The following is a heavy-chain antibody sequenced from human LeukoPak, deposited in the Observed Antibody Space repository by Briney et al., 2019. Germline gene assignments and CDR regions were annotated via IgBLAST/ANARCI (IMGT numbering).Heavy chain of an antibody. CDR3: ARSAGDYGGWYFDL. D-gene: IGHD4-23*01. V-gene: IGHV4-30-2*01. CDR2: VYHSGET. Sequence: PSETLSLTCTVSGGSVSSGDYYWSWIRQPPGKGLEWIGSVYHSGETYYNPSLNSRVTISVDRSKNQLSLKLNSVTAADTAVYYCARSAGDYGGWYFDLWGRGTLVTVSS. CDR1: GGSVSSGDYY. J-gene: IGHJ2*01.